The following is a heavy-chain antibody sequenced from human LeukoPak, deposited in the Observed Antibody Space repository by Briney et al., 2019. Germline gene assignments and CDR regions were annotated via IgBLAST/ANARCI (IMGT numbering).Heavy chain of an antibody. D-gene: IGHD1-26*01. CDR3: AKEEVGASGDCFDY. V-gene: IGHV3-7*01. Sequence: GGSLRLSCAASGFTFSSYWMSWVRQAPGKGLEWVANIKQDGSEKYYVDSVKGRFTISRDNAKNSLYLQMNSLRAEDTAVYYCAKEEVGASGDCFDYWGQGTLVTVSS. J-gene: IGHJ4*02. CDR1: GFTFSSYW. CDR2: IKQDGSEK.